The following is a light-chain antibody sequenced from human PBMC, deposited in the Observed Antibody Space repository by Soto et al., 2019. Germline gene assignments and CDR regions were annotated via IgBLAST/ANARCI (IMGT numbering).Light chain of an antibody. V-gene: IGKV1-9*01. CDR1: QGISTF. CDR2: GAS. CDR3: RHLTSYPIA. Sequence: QSLASVSGTLGDKVTVTCRASQGISTFLAWYQQKPGKAPKLLISGASILQSGVPSRFSGSGSGTDFPLTISILQPEDFASYYCRHLTSYPIAFGQGTRLEIK. J-gene: IGKJ5*01.